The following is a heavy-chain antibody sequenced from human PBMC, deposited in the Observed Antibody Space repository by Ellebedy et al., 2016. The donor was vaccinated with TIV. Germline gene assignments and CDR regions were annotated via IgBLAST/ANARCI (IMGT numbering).Heavy chain of an antibody. J-gene: IGHJ4*02. CDR1: GASVNTSAYS. V-gene: IGHV4-39*07. Sequence: SETLSLTXSVSGASVNTSAYSWGWIRQPPGKGLEWIGTIFSSGSTYNNPSLKGRVTISADTSRNQFSLKLSPVTVADTAVYYCARVGAINYFDYWGQGTLVTVSS. D-gene: IGHD1-26*01. CDR2: IFSSGST. CDR3: ARVGAINYFDY.